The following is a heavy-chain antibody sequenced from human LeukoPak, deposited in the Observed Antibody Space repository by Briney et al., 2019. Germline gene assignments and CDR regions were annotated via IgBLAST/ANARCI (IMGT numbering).Heavy chain of an antibody. V-gene: IGHV4-39*02. D-gene: IGHD1-26*01. Sequence: PSETLSLTCTVSGGSMNTVSYYWVWIRQPPGKGLEWIGSIYYSGSTYYNPSLKSRVTISVDTSKNQFSLKLSSVTAADTAVYYCAREGGSYRNDYWGQGTLVTVSS. CDR1: GGSMNTVSYY. CDR3: AREGGSYRNDY. J-gene: IGHJ4*02. CDR2: IYYSGST.